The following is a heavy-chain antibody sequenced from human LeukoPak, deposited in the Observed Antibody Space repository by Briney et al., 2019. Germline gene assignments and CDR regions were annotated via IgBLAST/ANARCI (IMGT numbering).Heavy chain of an antibody. CDR3: ARFSEDTIYDNYFYMDV. CDR2: INQDGSER. CDR1: GFTFSNYW. J-gene: IGHJ6*03. V-gene: IGHV3-7*01. D-gene: IGHD2-2*01. Sequence: GGSLRLSCAASGFTFSNYWMSWVRQAPGKGLDWVANINQDGSERYYVDSVKGRFSISRDNAKNSLYLQMNSLRAEDTAVYYCARFSEDTIYDNYFYMDVWGKGTTVTVSS.